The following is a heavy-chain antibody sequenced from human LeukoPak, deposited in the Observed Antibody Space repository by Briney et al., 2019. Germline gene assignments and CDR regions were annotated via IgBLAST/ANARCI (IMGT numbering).Heavy chain of an antibody. Sequence: GSLRLSCAASGFTFGSYGMHWVRQAPGKGLEWVAVISYDGSNKYYADSVKGRFTISRDNSKNTLYLQMNSLRAEDTAVYYCAKDGKRWLQGHIDYWGQGTLVTVSS. CDR2: ISYDGSNK. CDR1: GFTFGSYG. CDR3: AKDGKRWLQGHIDY. V-gene: IGHV3-30*18. D-gene: IGHD5-24*01. J-gene: IGHJ4*02.